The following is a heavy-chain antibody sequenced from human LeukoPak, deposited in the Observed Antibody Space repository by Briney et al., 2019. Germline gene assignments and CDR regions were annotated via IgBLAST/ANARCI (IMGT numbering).Heavy chain of an antibody. J-gene: IGHJ4*02. Sequence: SETLSLTCTVSGYSISSGYYWGWIRQPPGKGLEWIGSIYHSGSTYYNPSLKSRVTISVDTSKNQFSLKLSSVTAADTAVYYCARDAENGVFAYWGQGPRVPVPP. D-gene: IGHD4-17*01. CDR3: ARDAENGVFAY. CDR1: GYSISSGYY. CDR2: IYHSGST. V-gene: IGHV4-38-2*02.